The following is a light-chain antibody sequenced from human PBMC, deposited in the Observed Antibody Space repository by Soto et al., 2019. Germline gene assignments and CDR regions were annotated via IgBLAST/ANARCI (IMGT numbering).Light chain of an antibody. CDR3: QQYDNLPPFT. J-gene: IGKJ5*01. V-gene: IGKV1-33*01. Sequence: IHMTQSPSSLSASVGHSVTITCRASQSISSYLNWYQQKPGKAPKLLVYDASNLETGVPSRFSGSGSGTDFTFTISSLQPEDIATYYCQQYDNLPPFTFGQGTRLEIK. CDR1: QSISSY. CDR2: DAS.